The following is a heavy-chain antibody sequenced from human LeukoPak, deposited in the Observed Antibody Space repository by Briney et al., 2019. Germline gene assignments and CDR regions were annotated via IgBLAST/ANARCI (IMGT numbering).Heavy chain of an antibody. V-gene: IGHV4-39*01. CDR1: GGSISSSSYY. D-gene: IGHD3-10*01. CDR2: IYYSGST. Sequence: SETLSLTCTVSGGSISSSSYYRGWIRQPPGKGLEWIGSIYYSGSTYYNPSLKSRVTISVDTSKNQFSLKLSSVTAADTAVYYCARQRITMVRGVIIPAFFDYWGQGTLVTVSS. J-gene: IGHJ4*02. CDR3: ARQRITMVRGVIIPAFFDY.